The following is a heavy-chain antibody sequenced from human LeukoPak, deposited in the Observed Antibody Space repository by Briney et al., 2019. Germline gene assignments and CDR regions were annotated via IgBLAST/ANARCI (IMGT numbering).Heavy chain of an antibody. V-gene: IGHV3-23*01. CDR2: FTSGGST. CDR1: GFTFSSYE. CDR3: AKDLRSTSRYYFEY. Sequence: GGSLRLSCAASGFTFSSYEMNWVRQAPGKGLEWVSGFTSGGSTYYADSVKGRFTISRDNSKNTLYLQMNSLRAEDTAVYYCAKDLRSTSRYYFEYWGQGTLVTVSS. J-gene: IGHJ4*02. D-gene: IGHD2-2*01.